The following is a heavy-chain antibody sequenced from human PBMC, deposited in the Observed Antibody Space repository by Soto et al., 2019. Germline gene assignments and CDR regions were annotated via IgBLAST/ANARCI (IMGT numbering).Heavy chain of an antibody. CDR3: AIKNHYGENSGVFDS. D-gene: IGHD4-17*01. CDR2: IYYSGTA. Sequence: TSETLSLTCSVSGASISSSSYYCGWIRQPPGKGLEWIGSIYYSGTAYYSPSLKSRVTISRDTSKKQFSLRLSSVTASDTAVYYCAIKNHYGENSGVFDSWVQGTLVTVSS. J-gene: IGHJ4*02. CDR1: GASISSSSYY. V-gene: IGHV4-39*01.